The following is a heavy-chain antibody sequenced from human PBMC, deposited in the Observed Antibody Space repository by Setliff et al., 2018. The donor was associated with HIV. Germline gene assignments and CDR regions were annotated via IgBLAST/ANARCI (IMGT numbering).Heavy chain of an antibody. V-gene: IGHV1-18*01. Sequence: ASVKVSCKASGYTFTSYGMNWVRQAPGQGLEWMGWINTYTGNPTYAQDFTDTATSTAYMEVRCLRSDDTAVYYCARTDYGGNSGGNYFDYWGQGSLVTGSS. J-gene: IGHJ4*02. D-gene: IGHD4-17*01. CDR3: ARTDYGGNSGGNYFDY. CDR2: INTYTGNP. CDR1: GYTFTSYG.